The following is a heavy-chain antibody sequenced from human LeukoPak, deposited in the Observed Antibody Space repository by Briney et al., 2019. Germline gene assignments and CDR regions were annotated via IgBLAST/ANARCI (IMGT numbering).Heavy chain of an antibody. V-gene: IGHV3-7*01. CDR2: IKQDGSEK. D-gene: IGHD2-8*01. CDR3: AREWSAFDF. J-gene: IGHJ3*01. CDR1: GFSVSGYW. Sequence: PGGSLRLSCAVSGFSVSGYWMTWVRQAPGKGLEWVANIKQDGSEKNYVDSVKGRFTISRDKAQNTLFLQMNSLRAEDTAVYYCAREWSAFDFWGQGTMVTVSS.